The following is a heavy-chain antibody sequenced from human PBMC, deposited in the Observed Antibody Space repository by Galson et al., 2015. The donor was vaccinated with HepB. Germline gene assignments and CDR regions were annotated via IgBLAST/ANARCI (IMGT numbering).Heavy chain of an antibody. V-gene: IGHV3-23*01. CDR1: GFTFSSYA. CDR2: IGGSGGST. J-gene: IGHJ4*02. CDR3: AKRGPSIAARRSRDYFDY. Sequence: SLRLSCAASGFTFSSYAMSWVRQAPGKGLEWVSAIGGSGGSTYYADSVKGRFTISRDNSKNTLYLQMNSLRAEDTAVYYCAKRGPSIAARRSRDYFDYWGQGTLVTVSS. D-gene: IGHD6-6*01.